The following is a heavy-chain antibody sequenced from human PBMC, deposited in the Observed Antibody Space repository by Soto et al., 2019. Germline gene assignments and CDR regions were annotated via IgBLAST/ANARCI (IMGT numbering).Heavy chain of an antibody. D-gene: IGHD3-16*02. CDR2: IVVGSGNT. V-gene: IGHV1-58*02. J-gene: IGHJ5*02. CDR1: GFTFTSSA. CDR3: AAVPSLGELSPQGGP. Sequence: ASVKVSCKASGFTFTSSAMQWVRQARGQRLEWIGWIVVGSGNTNYAQKFQERVTITRDMSTSTAYMELSSLRSEDTAVYYCAAVPSLGELSPQGGPWGQGTLVTVSS.